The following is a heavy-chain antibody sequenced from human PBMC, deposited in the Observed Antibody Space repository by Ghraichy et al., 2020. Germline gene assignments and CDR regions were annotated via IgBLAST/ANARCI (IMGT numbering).Heavy chain of an antibody. D-gene: IGHD4-11*01. CDR3: ARGSNPRAFDI. CDR1: GGSISSGGYY. Sequence: TLSLTCTVSGGSISSGGYYWSWIRQHPGKGLEWIGYIYYSGSTYYNPSLKSRVTISVDTYKNQFSLKLSSVTAADTAVYYCARGSNPRAFDIWGQGTMVTVSS. CDR2: IYYSGST. J-gene: IGHJ3*02. V-gene: IGHV4-31*03.